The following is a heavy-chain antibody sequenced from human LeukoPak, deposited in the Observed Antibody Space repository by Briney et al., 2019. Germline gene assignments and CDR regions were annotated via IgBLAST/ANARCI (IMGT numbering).Heavy chain of an antibody. D-gene: IGHD4-17*01. Sequence: ASVKVSCKASGYTFTSYGISWVRQAPGQGLEWMGWISAYNGNTNYAQKLQGRVTMTTDTSTSTAYMELRSLRSDDTAVYYCARDHRTSDYGDYRSDGGYWGQGTLVTVSS. CDR1: GYTFTSYG. V-gene: IGHV1-18*01. CDR3: ARDHRTSDYGDYRSDGGY. J-gene: IGHJ4*02. CDR2: ISAYNGNT.